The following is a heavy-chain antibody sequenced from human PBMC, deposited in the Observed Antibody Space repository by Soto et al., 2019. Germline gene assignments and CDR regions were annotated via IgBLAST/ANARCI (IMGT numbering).Heavy chain of an antibody. CDR3: ARGAFRAVVPAATINWFDP. D-gene: IGHD2-2*01. Sequence: TSETMSLTCAVYGGSFSGYYWSWFRQPPGKGLEWIGESKHSGSTNYNPSLKSRVTISVDTSKNQFSLKLSSVTAADTAVYYCARGAFRAVVPAATINWFDPWGQGTLVTVSS. J-gene: IGHJ5*02. CDR1: GGSFSGYY. CDR2: SKHSGST. V-gene: IGHV4-34*01.